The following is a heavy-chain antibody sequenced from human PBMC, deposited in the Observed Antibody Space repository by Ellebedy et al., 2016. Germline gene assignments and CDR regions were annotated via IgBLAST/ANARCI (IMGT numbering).Heavy chain of an antibody. CDR2: IDNIGST. Sequence: SETLSLTCIVSGSSITSYYWSWIRQSPGKGLEWIGYIDNIGSTNYNPSLKSRVTISVDTSQTHFSLKLSSVSAADTAVYYCARGPYVSPFYDFWSNYYLDYWGQGTLVTVSS. CDR1: GSSITSYY. D-gene: IGHD3-3*01. CDR3: ARGPYVSPFYDFWSNYYLDY. J-gene: IGHJ4*02. V-gene: IGHV4-59*01.